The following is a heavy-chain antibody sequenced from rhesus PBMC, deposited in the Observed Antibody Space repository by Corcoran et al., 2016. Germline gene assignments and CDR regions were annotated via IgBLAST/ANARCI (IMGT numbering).Heavy chain of an antibody. J-gene: IGHJ4*01. V-gene: IGHV4-127*01. CDR3: ASGWDTGGTVRGY. CDR2: IGGPDGST. Sequence: QVQLQESGPGLVKPSETLSLTCTVSGYSINNAYGWSWFRQPPGKGLEWIAFIGGPDGSTNYNPSLGSRVTISKDTSKNEFSLRLTSVTAADTAVYYCASGWDTGGTVRGYWGQGVLVTVSS. CDR1: GYSINNAYG. D-gene: IGHD5-42*01.